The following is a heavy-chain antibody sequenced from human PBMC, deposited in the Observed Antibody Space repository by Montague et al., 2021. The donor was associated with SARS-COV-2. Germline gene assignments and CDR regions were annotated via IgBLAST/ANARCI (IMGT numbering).Heavy chain of an antibody. CDR2: IYSGGST. CDR3: ARDYGDFYFDY. CDR1: GFTVSSNY. Sequence: SLRLSCAASGFTVSSNYMSWVRQAPGKGLEWVSVIYSGGSTYYADSVKGRSTISRDNSKDTLYLQMNSLRAEDTAVYYCARDYGDFYFDYWGQGTLVTVSS. J-gene: IGHJ4*02. V-gene: IGHV3-53*01. D-gene: IGHD4-17*01.